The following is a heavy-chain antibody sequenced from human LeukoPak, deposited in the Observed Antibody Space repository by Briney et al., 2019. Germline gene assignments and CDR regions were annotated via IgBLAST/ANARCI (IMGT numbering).Heavy chain of an antibody. D-gene: IGHD5-18*01. CDR2: ISAYNGNT. CDR1: GYTLTSYG. Sequence: GASVKVSCKASGYTLTSYGISWVRQAPGQGLEWMGWISAYNGNTNYAQKLQGRVTMTTDTSTSTAYMELRSLRSDDTAVYYCATSDMVTNNNWFDPWGQGTLVTVSS. J-gene: IGHJ5*02. CDR3: ATSDMVTNNNWFDP. V-gene: IGHV1-18*01.